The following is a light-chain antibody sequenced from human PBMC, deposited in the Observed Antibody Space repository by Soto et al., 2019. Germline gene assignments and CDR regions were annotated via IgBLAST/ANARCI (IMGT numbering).Light chain of an antibody. V-gene: IGKV1-39*01. J-gene: IGKJ2*01. Sequence: DIQMTQSPASLSASIGDRVTITCRASQSVNGYLNWYQQKPGTAPKLLIYGASTLQSGVPSRFTGSGSGTDFSLTFSSLQAEDFATYYCQQSYSLPRTFGQGTKVELK. CDR2: GAS. CDR1: QSVNGY. CDR3: QQSYSLPRT.